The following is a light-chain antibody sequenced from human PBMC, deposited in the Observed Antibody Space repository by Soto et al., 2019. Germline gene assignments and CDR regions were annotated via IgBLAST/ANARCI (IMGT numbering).Light chain of an antibody. CDR1: QSVSSNY. V-gene: IGKV3-20*01. J-gene: IGKJ1*01. Sequence: SMLKQASRSLSLPPGGRTARSCRASQSVSSNYLAWYQRRPGQAPRLLIDGSSTRATGIPDRFSGSGSGTDFTLTSSRLEPEDFAMYYCQQYGRSPWTFGQGTKVDIK. CDR2: GSS. CDR3: QQYGRSPWT.